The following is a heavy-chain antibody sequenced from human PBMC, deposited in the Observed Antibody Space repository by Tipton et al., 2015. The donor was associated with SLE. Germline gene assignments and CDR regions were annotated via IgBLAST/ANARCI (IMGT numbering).Heavy chain of an antibody. D-gene: IGHD1-26*01. CDR3: ARDRSRSGSDVFDY. Sequence: QLVQSGPEVKKPGASVKVSCKASGYTFTSYGISWVRQAPGQGLEWMGIVNPDTGGTSYAQRFQGRVTVTADTSSSTVYVELSSLRFDDTAVYYCARDRSRSGSDVFDYWGHGSLVTVSS. J-gene: IGHJ4*01. V-gene: IGHV1-18*01. CDR1: GYTFTSYG. CDR2: VNPDTGGT.